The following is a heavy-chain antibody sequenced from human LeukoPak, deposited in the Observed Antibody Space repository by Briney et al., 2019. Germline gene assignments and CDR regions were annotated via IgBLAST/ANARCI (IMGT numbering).Heavy chain of an antibody. J-gene: IGHJ4*02. CDR2: ISSSSSYI. V-gene: IGHV3-21*01. Sequence: GGSLRLSCAASGFTFSSDSMNWVRQAPGEGLEWVSSISSSSSYIYYADSVKGRFTISRDNAKNSLYLQMNSLRAEDTAVYYCARDLGGDTADLVDFDYWGQGTLVTVSS. D-gene: IGHD5-18*01. CDR3: ARDLGGDTADLVDFDY. CDR1: GFTFSSDS.